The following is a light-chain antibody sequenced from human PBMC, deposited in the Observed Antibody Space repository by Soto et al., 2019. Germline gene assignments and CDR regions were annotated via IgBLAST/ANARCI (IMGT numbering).Light chain of an antibody. CDR1: QSVSSSY. J-gene: IGKJ1*01. Sequence: DIVLTQSPGTLSLSPGDSATLSCRASQSVSSSYLAWYQQKTGQAPRIRIYGESSRATGIPDRLSGSGSGTELNLTISSLQSEDCAVYYCQQYGHSPWTCGQGTKVDIK. V-gene: IGKV3-20*01. CDR2: GES. CDR3: QQYGHSPWT.